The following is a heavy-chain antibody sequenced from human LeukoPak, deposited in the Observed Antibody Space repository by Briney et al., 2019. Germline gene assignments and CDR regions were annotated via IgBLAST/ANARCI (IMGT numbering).Heavy chain of an antibody. CDR2: ISSSGSTI. Sequence: GGSLRLSCAASGFTFSSYEMNWVRQAPGKGLEWVSYISSSGSTIYYADSVKGRFTISRDNAKNSLYLQMNSLRAEDTAVYYCARSGQQLVSLDYWGQGTLVTVSS. V-gene: IGHV3-48*03. CDR3: ARSGQQLVSLDY. J-gene: IGHJ4*02. CDR1: GFTFSSYE. D-gene: IGHD6-13*01.